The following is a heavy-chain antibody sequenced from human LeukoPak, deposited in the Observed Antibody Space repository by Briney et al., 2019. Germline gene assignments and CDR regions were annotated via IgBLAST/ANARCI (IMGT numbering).Heavy chain of an antibody. V-gene: IGHV3-23*01. Sequence: PGGSLRLSCAASGFTFSSYAMSWVRQAPGKGLEWVSAISGSGGSTYYADSVKGRFTISRDNSKNTLYLQMNSLRAEDTAVYYYASIRGVTHYYYGMDVWGQGTTVTVSS. D-gene: IGHD3-10*01. J-gene: IGHJ6*02. CDR3: ASIRGVTHYYYGMDV. CDR1: GFTFSSYA. CDR2: ISGSGGST.